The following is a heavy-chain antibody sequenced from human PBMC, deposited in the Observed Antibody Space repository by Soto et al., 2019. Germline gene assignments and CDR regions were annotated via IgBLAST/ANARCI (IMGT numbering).Heavy chain of an antibody. CDR2: IYYSGST. Sequence: PSETLSLTCTVSGGSIRSYYWSWIRQPPGKGLEWIGYIYYSGSTNYNPSLKSRVTISVDTSKNQFSLKLSSVTAADTAVYYCARDEYSSSWYRFDPWGQGTLVTVSS. D-gene: IGHD6-13*01. CDR1: GGSIRSYY. J-gene: IGHJ5*02. V-gene: IGHV4-59*01. CDR3: ARDEYSSSWYRFDP.